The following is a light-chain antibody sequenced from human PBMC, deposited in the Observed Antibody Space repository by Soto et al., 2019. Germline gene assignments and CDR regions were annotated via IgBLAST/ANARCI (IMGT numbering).Light chain of an antibody. CDR1: QSVYSS. J-gene: IGKJ1*01. Sequence: DTLMAQAPATLCASSMPRATRSCTARQSVYSSLAWYQQKPGQAPRLLIYGASTRATGIPARFSGSGSGTEFTLTISRLQSEDFAVYYCQQYNNWPPWTFGQGTKVDI. V-gene: IGKV3-15*01. CDR2: GAS. CDR3: QQYNNWPPWT.